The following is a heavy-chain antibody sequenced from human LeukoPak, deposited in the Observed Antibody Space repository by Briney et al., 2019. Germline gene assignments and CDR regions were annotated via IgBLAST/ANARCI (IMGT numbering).Heavy chain of an antibody. CDR3: AKDPRYCSSTSCKSYYGMDV. D-gene: IGHD2-2*01. J-gene: IGHJ6*02. CDR1: GFTFSSYA. Sequence: PGGSLRLSCAAYGFTFSSYAMSWVRQAPGKGLEWVSAISGSGGSTYYADSVKGRFTISRDNSKNTLYLQMNSLRAEDTAVYYCAKDPRYCSSTSCKSYYGMDVWGQGTTVTVSS. CDR2: ISGSGGST. V-gene: IGHV3-23*01.